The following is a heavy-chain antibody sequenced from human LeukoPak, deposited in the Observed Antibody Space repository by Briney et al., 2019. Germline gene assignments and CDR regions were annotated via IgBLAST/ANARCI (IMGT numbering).Heavy chain of an antibody. CDR1: GFTFSSYG. CDR2: MSYEGTNR. J-gene: IGHJ4*02. V-gene: IGHV3-30*18. CDR3: AKDVERLDYFDY. Sequence: GGSLRLSCVASGFTFSSYGMHWVRQAPGKGLEWVAVMSYEGTNRYYADSVKGRFTISRDNSKNTLYLLMNSLRAEDTAVYYCAKDVERLDYFDYWGQGTLVTVSS. D-gene: IGHD3-9*01.